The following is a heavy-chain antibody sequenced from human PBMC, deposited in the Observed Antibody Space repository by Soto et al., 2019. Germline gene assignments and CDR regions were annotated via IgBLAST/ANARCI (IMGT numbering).Heavy chain of an antibody. Sequence: SETLSLTCTVSCGSISSSSYYWGWIRQPPGKGLEWIGSIYYSGSTYYNPSLKSRVTISVDTSKNQFSLKLSSVTAADTAVYYCARLGLGPHDIVVVPAAMHGGHYFDYWGQGTLVTVSS. CDR3: ARLGLGPHDIVVVPAAMHGGHYFDY. CDR1: CGSISSSSYY. V-gene: IGHV4-39*01. CDR2: IYYSGST. J-gene: IGHJ4*02. D-gene: IGHD2-2*01.